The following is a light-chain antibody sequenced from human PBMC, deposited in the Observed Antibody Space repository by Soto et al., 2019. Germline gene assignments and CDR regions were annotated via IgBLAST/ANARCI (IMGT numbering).Light chain of an antibody. V-gene: IGLV1-40*01. Sequence: QSVLTQPPSVSGAPGQRLTISCAGTSSNIGAGFDVHWYQQLPGTAPKLLIYANDDRPSGVPDRFSGSTSGTSASLAITGLHAEDAADYYCQSYDNSLLAYVFGGGTKLTVL. CDR1: SSNIGAGFD. CDR3: QSYDNSLLAYV. CDR2: AND. J-gene: IGLJ2*01.